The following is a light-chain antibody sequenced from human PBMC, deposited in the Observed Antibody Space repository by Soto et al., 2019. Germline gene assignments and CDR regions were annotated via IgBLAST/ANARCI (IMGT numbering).Light chain of an antibody. Sequence: QSVLTQPPSASGSPGQSVTISCTGTSSDVGGYNYVSWYQQHPGKAPKLMIYEVNKRPSGVPDRFSGSKSGNTASLPVSGLQAEDEADYYCSLYAGSYNWLFGGGTQLTVL. CDR2: EVN. CDR1: SSDVGGYNY. CDR3: SLYAGSYNWL. J-gene: IGLJ3*02. V-gene: IGLV2-8*01.